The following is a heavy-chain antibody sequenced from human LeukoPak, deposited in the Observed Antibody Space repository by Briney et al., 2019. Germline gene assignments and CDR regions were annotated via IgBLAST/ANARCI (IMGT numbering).Heavy chain of an antibody. J-gene: IGHJ4*02. D-gene: IGHD6-13*01. CDR2: ISYDGSNK. CDR1: GFTFSSYA. CDR3: AKDYSSSWSVSDY. V-gene: IGHV3-30-3*01. Sequence: SGGSLRLSCAASGFTFSSYAMHWVRQAPGKGLEWVAVISYDGSNKYYADSVKGRFTISRDNSKNTLYLQMNSLRAEDTAVYYCAKDYSSSWSVSDYWGQGTLVTVSS.